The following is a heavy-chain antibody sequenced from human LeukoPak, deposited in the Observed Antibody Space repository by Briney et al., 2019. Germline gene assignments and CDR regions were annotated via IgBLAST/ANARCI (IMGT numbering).Heavy chain of an antibody. J-gene: IGHJ6*02. CDR1: GFAFSSYA. Sequence: GGSLRLSCAASGFAFSSYAMSWVRQAPGKGLEWVSAISGSGGSTYYADSVKGRFTISRDNSKNTLFLQMNSLRAEDTAVYYCAKTITMVAAYYYGMDVWGQGTTVTVSS. V-gene: IGHV3-23*01. CDR3: AKTITMVAAYYYGMDV. CDR2: ISGSGGST. D-gene: IGHD3-10*01.